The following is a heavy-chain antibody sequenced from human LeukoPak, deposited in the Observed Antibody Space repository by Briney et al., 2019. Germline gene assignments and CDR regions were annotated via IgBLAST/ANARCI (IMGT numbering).Heavy chain of an antibody. J-gene: IGHJ4*01. CDR1: GFTFDDYA. V-gene: IGHV3-9*01. D-gene: IGHD3-16*01. CDR2: ISWNSGHR. Sequence: GGSLRLSCAASGFTFDDYAMHWVRQAPGKGLEWVSGISWNSGHRGYADSVKGRFTISRDNAKNSLYLQMNSLRAEDTAVYYCARQGDDYWGHGTLVTVSS. CDR3: ARQGDDY.